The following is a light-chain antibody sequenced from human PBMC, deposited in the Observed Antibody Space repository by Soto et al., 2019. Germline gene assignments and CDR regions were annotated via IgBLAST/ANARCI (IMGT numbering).Light chain of an antibody. J-gene: IGKJ1*01. V-gene: IGKV3-15*01. Sequence: EIVMTQSPATLSVSPGERATLSCRASQSVSINLAWYQQKPGRAPRLLIFGASTRATDIPARFSGSGSGTGFTLTISTLQSEDFAVYYCQHYNDRPPWTFGQGTKVDIK. CDR2: GAS. CDR3: QHYNDRPPWT. CDR1: QSVSIN.